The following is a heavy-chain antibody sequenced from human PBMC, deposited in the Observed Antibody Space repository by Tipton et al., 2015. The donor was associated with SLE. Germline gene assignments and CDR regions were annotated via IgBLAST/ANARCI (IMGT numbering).Heavy chain of an antibody. V-gene: IGHV4-34*01. Sequence: TLSLTCAVYGESLRGYYWSWIRQPPGKGLEWIGEINDSGNTNYNPSLKSRVTISADTSKNQFSLKLSSVTAADTAVYYCARRTSGYAADYWGQGTLVTVSS. D-gene: IGHD5-12*01. J-gene: IGHJ4*02. CDR1: GESLRGYY. CDR2: INDSGNT. CDR3: ARRTSGYAADY.